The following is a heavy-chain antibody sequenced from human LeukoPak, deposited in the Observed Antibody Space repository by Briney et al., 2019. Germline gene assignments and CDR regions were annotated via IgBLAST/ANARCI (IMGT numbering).Heavy chain of an antibody. CDR2: IWYDGSKQ. CDR1: GFTFSSYG. Sequence: PGGSLRLSCAASGFTFSSYGMHWARQAPGKGLEWVALIWYDGSKQYYADSVKGRFTISRDNSKNTLHLQMNSLRAEDTAVFYCARLIGWSRFDPWGQGALVTVSS. D-gene: IGHD6-19*01. J-gene: IGHJ5*02. CDR3: ARLIGWSRFDP. V-gene: IGHV3-33*01.